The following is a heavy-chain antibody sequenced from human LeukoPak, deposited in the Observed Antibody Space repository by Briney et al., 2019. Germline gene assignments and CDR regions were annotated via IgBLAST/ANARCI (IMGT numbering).Heavy chain of an antibody. CDR3: ARLGQITMVWGQSYYYHSMDV. J-gene: IGHJ6*02. V-gene: IGHV4-59*12. Sequence: SETLSLTCSVSGGSISSYYWSWIRQPPGKGLEWIGYIYNSGSTNYNPSLKSRLTISLDTAKNQFSLKLTSVTAADTAVYYCARLGQITMVWGQSYYYHSMDVWGQGTTVTVSS. D-gene: IGHD3-10*01. CDR2: IYNSGST. CDR1: GGSISSYY.